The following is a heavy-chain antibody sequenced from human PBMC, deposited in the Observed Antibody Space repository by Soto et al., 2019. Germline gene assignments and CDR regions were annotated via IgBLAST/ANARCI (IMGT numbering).Heavy chain of an antibody. CDR1: GGSISSYY. D-gene: IGHD7-27*01. CDR2: IYYSGST. CDR3: ARVNWELIFDY. J-gene: IGHJ4*02. V-gene: IGHV4-59*01. Sequence: SETLSLTCTVSGGSISSYYWSWIRQPPGKGLEWIGYIYYSGSTNYNPSLKSRVTISVDTSKNQFSLKLSSVTAADTAVYYCARVNWELIFDYWGQGTLVTVSS.